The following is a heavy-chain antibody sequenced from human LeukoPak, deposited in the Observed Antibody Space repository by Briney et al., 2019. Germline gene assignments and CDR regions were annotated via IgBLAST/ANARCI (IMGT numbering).Heavy chain of an antibody. D-gene: IGHD3-3*01. Sequence: PGGSLRLSCAASGFAFSSYWMSWVRQAPGKGLEWVANIKQDGSEKNSVDSVKGRFTISRDNAKNSLYLQMNSLRVEDTAVYYCARGYYTTPIDYWGQGTLVTVSS. CDR3: ARGYYTTPIDY. J-gene: IGHJ4*02. V-gene: IGHV3-7*04. CDR2: IKQDGSEK. CDR1: GFAFSSYW.